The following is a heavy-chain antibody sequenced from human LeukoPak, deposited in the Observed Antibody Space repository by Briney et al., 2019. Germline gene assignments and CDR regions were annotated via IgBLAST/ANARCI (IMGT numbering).Heavy chain of an antibody. J-gene: IGHJ4*02. D-gene: IGHD3-22*01. CDR3: ARVPGDSSGYYYSYYFDY. CDR2: IYYSGST. V-gene: IGHV4-39*07. Sequence: WVRQAPGKGLEWIGSIYYSGSTYYNPSLKSRVTISVDTSKNQFSLKLSSVTAADTAVYYCARVPGDSSGYYYSYYFDYWGQGTLVTVSS.